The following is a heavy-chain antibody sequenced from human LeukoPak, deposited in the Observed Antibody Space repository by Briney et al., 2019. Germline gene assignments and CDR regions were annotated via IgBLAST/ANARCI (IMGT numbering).Heavy chain of an antibody. D-gene: IGHD6-13*01. CDR3: ARGVIAAAGLGDY. Sequence: VASVKVSCKASGGTSSSYAISWVRQAPGQGLEWMGGIIPIFGTANYAQKFQGRVTITTDESTSTAYMELSSLRSEDTAVYYCARGVIAAAGLGDYWGQGTLVTVSS. CDR1: GGTSSSYA. CDR2: IIPIFGTA. V-gene: IGHV1-69*05. J-gene: IGHJ4*02.